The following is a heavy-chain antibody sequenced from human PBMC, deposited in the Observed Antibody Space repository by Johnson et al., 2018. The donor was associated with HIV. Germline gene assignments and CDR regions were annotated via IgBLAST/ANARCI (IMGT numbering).Heavy chain of an antibody. CDR2: IYSGGST. D-gene: IGHD6-6*01. J-gene: IGHJ3*02. CDR1: GLTVSSNY. CDR3: AKDIPLVAFDI. V-gene: IGHV3-66*01. Sequence: EVHLVESGGGLVQPGGSLRLSCTASGLTVSSNYMSWVRQAPGKGLEWVSVIYSGGSTYYADSVKGRFTISRDNSKNTLYLQMNSLRAEDTAVYYCAKDIPLVAFDIWGQGTMVTVSS.